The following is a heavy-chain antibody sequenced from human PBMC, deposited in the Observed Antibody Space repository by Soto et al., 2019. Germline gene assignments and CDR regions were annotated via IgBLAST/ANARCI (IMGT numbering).Heavy chain of an antibody. J-gene: IGHJ6*03. CDR3: ALYPGSGIFGVVSRAGMDV. Sequence: ASVKVSCKASGYTFTSYDINWVRQATGQGLEWMGWMNPNSGNTGYAQKFQGRVTMTRNTSISTAYMELSSLRSEDTAVYYCALYPGSGIFGVVSRAGMDVWGKGTTVTVSS. CDR2: MNPNSGNT. V-gene: IGHV1-8*01. CDR1: GYTFTSYD. D-gene: IGHD3-3*01.